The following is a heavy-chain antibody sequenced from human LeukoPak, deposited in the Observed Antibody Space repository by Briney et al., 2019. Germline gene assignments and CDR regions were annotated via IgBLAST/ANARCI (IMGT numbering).Heavy chain of an antibody. CDR1: GYTFTGYY. V-gene: IGHV1-2*02. D-gene: IGHD3-3*01. Sequence: ASVKVSCKASGYTFTGYYMHWVRQAPGQGLEWMGWINPNSGGTNYAQKFQGRVTMTRDTSISTAYMELSRLRSDDTAVYYCARDPPSYYDFWSGYYAGDCWGQGTLVTVSS. CDR2: INPNSGGT. CDR3: ARDPPSYYDFWSGYYAGDC. J-gene: IGHJ4*02.